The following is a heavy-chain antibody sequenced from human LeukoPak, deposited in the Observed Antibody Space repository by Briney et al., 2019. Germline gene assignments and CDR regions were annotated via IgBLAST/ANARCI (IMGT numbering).Heavy chain of an antibody. D-gene: IGHD6-13*01. CDR2: IYSGGST. Sequence: GGSLRLSCAASGFTVSSNYMSWVRQAPGNGLEWVSAIYSGGSTYYADPVKSRFTISRDNSNNTLYLQMNSLRAEDTAVYYCARDQFGIAAAGITDYWGQGTLVTVSS. CDR1: GFTVSSNY. V-gene: IGHV3-53*01. J-gene: IGHJ4*02. CDR3: ARDQFGIAAAGITDY.